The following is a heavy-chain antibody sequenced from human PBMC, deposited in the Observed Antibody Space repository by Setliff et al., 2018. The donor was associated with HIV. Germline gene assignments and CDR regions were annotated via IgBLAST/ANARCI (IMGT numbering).Heavy chain of an antibody. V-gene: IGHV3-7*01. Sequence: LRLSCAASGFTFSTYWMSWVRQAPGKGLEWVANIKQDGSEKFYVDSVKGRFTISRDNAKNSLYLQMNSLRAEDTAVYYCARDPYPYFDYGDWYFDLWGRGTLVTVSS. D-gene: IGHD4-17*01. CDR2: IKQDGSEK. CDR3: ARDPYPYFDYGDWYFDL. CDR1: GFTFSTYW. J-gene: IGHJ2*01.